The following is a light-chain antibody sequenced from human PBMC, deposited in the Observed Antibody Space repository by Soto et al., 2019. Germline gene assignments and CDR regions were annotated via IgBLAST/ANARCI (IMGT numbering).Light chain of an antibody. V-gene: IGLV2-8*01. Sequence: QSALTQPPSASGSPGQSVTISCTGTSSDVGGYKFVSWYQQHPGKAPKLMIYEVSKRPSGVPDRFSGSKSGNTASLTVSGLQAEEEADDYCSSYAGSNTVVFGGGTKLTVL. CDR2: EVS. CDR3: SSYAGSNTVV. CDR1: SSDVGGYKF. J-gene: IGLJ2*01.